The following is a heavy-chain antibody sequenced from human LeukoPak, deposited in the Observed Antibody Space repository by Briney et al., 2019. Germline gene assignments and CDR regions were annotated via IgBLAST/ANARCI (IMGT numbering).Heavy chain of an antibody. V-gene: IGHV3-23*01. CDR2: ISDSCGIT. CDR1: VFSFSNLA. Sequence: GGSLRLSCVASVFSFSNLAMGSVRRAPGNGLEWVSVISDSCGITYYADSVKGRFTISRDNSRNTLYLQMNSLRVDDTAVYYCAKDARRYSGWYFFDHWGQGTLVTVSS. CDR3: AKDARRYSGWYFFDH. J-gene: IGHJ4*02. D-gene: IGHD6-19*01.